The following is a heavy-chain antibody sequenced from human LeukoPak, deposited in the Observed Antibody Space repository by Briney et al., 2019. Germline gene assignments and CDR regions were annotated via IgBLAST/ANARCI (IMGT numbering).Heavy chain of an antibody. CDR3: VSGNGYDFRYFDY. CDR2: IYYSGST. V-gene: IGHV4-31*03. J-gene: IGHJ4*02. D-gene: IGHD5-12*01. Sequence: SETLSLTCTVSGGSVSSGSSYWSWIRQHPGKGLEWIGYIYYSGSTYYNPSLKSRVTISVDTSKNQFSLRLSSVTAADTAVYYCVSGNGYDFRYFDYWGQGTLVTVSS. CDR1: GGSVSSGSSY.